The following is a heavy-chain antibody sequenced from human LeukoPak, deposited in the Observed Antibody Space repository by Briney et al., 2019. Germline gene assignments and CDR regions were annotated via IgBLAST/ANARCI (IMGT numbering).Heavy chain of an antibody. CDR2: IYYSGST. J-gene: IGHJ4*02. D-gene: IGHD1-7*01. Sequence: SETLSLTCTVSGGSLSSGDYYWSWIRQPPGKGLEWVGYIYYSGSTYYNPSLKSRVTISVDTSKNQFSLKLSSVTAADTAVYYCARVRSRNYGIDGFDYWGQGTLVTVSS. CDR1: GGSLSSGDYY. V-gene: IGHV4-30-4*01. CDR3: ARVRSRNYGIDGFDY.